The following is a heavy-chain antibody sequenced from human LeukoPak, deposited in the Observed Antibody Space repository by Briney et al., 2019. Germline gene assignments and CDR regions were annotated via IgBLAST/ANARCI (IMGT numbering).Heavy chain of an antibody. D-gene: IGHD2-21*02. J-gene: IGHJ4*02. Sequence: GGSLRLSCAASGFTFSDYYMSWIRQAPGKGLEWVSYISPSSSYTDYADSVKGRFTISRDNAKNLLYLQMNSLRAEDTAVYSCAKFSPMTASHYFDFWGQGTLVTVSS. CDR3: AKFSPMTASHYFDF. CDR1: GFTFSDYY. CDR2: ISPSSSYT. V-gene: IGHV3-11*03.